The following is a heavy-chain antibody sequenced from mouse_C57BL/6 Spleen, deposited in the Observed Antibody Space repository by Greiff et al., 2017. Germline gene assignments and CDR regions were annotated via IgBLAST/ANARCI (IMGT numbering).Heavy chain of an antibody. CDR1: GYTFTDYY. D-gene: IGHD2-1*01. V-gene: IGHV1-19*01. CDR3: ARVTFYCDY. J-gene: IGHJ2*01. Sequence: EVQLQQSGPVLVKPGASVKMSCKASGYTFTDYYMNWVKQSHGKSLEWIGVINPYNGGTSYNQKFKGKATLTVDKSSSTAYMELNSLTSEDSAVYYCARVTFYCDYWGQGTTLTVSS. CDR2: INPYNGGT.